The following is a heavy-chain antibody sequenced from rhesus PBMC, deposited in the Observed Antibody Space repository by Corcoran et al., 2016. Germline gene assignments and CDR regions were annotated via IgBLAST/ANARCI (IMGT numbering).Heavy chain of an antibody. D-gene: IGHD1-44*02. CDR1: GYSISSGYY. CDR2: ISGSSGST. Sequence: QVQLQESGPGLVKPSETLSLTCAVSGYSISSGYYWGWIRQPPGKGLEYIGYISGSSGSTYHNPSRKSRVTISKDTSKNQSSLKLSAGTAADTAVYYCARRSGSYGGFDYWGQGVLVTVSS. CDR3: ARRSGSYGGFDY. J-gene: IGHJ4*01. V-gene: IGHV4-99*01.